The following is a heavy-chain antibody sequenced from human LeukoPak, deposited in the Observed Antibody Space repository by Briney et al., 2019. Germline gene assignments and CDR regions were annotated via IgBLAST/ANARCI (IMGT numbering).Heavy chain of an antibody. D-gene: IGHD5-24*01. CDR3: ARGGSRWLQFGY. CDR1: GGSITSYY. J-gene: IGHJ4*02. CDR2: IYYSGST. V-gene: IGHV4-59*01. Sequence: SETLSLTCTVSGGSITSYYWSWIRQPPGKGLEWIGYIYYSGSTSYNPSLKSRVTISVDTSKNQFSLKLSSVTAADTAVYYCARGGSRWLQFGYWGQGTLVTVSS.